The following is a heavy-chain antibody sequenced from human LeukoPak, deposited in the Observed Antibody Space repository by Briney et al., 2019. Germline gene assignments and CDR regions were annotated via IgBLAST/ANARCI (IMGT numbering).Heavy chain of an antibody. J-gene: IGHJ4*02. D-gene: IGHD3-16*01. CDR1: GGSTSSYY. V-gene: IGHV4-59*01. CDR2: IYYSGST. CDR3: SLFDANNYSPY. Sequence: SETLSLTCTVSGGSTSSYYWGWLRQPPRKGLEWIGYIYYSGSTKYNPSLKSRVTISVDTSKNQFSLKLTSVTAADTAAYYCSLFDANNYSPYWGQGTLVTVSS.